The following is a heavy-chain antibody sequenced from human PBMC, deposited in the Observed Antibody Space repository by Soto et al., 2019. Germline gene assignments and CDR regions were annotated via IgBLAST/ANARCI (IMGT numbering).Heavy chain of an antibody. CDR3: AKDASDCSGGSCYPYYYYYYGMDV. D-gene: IGHD2-15*01. Sequence: GGSLRLSCAASGFTFSSYSMNWVRQAPGKGLEWVSSIISSGSSTYYADSVKGRFTISRDNAKNTLYLQMNSLRAEDTAVYYCAKDASDCSGGSCYPYYYYYYGMDVWGQGTTVTVSS. J-gene: IGHJ6*02. CDR1: GFTFSSYS. CDR2: IISSGSST. V-gene: IGHV3-21*04.